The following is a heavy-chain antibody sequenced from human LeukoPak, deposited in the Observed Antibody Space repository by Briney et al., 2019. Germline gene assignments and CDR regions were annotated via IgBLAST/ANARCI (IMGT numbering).Heavy chain of an antibody. CDR2: IVVGSGNT. D-gene: IGHD3-10*01. CDR3: AAESLDYYGSGSFDY. V-gene: IGHV1-58*02. Sequence: AASVKVSCKASGFTFTSSAMQWVRQARGQRLEWIGWIVVGSGNTNYAQKFQERGTITRDISTSTAYMELSSLRSEDTAVYYCAAESLDYYGSGSFDYWGQGTLVTVSS. J-gene: IGHJ4*02. CDR1: GFTFTSSA.